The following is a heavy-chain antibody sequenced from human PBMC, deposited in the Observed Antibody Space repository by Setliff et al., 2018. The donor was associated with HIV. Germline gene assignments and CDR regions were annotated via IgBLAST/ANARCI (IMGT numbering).Heavy chain of an antibody. CDR1: GGSISSGSYY. CDR3: ARDGFWSGYIDY. CDR2: IYTSGST. V-gene: IGHV4-61*02. D-gene: IGHD3-3*01. Sequence: PSETLSLTCTVSGGSISSGSYYWNWIRQPAGKGLEWIGRIYTSGSTNYNPSLKSRVTISVDTSKNLFSLRLSSVTAADTAVYYCARDGFWSGYIDYWGQGTLVTVSS. J-gene: IGHJ4*02.